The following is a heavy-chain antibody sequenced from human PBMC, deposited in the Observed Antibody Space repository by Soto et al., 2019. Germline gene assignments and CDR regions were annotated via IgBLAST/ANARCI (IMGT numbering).Heavy chain of an antibody. J-gene: IGHJ4*02. Sequence: PSETLSLTCAVYGGSFSCYYWNWIRQPPGKGLEWIGEINHSGSTNYNPSLKSRATISVDTSKNQFSLKLNSVTAADTAVYYCARGGVVVAAKGDFDYWGQGTLVTVSS. V-gene: IGHV4-34*01. CDR2: INHSGST. CDR3: ARGGVVVAAKGDFDY. D-gene: IGHD2-15*01. CDR1: GGSFSCYY.